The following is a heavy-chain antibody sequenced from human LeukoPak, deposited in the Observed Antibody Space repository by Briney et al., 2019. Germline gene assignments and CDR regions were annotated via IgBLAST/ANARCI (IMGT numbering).Heavy chain of an antibody. Sequence: ASVKVSCKASGYTFTSYGISWVRQAPGQGLEWMGWISAYNGNTNYAQKLQGRVTMTTDTSTSTAYMELRSLRSDDTAVYYCARDIDSSGYWAFDIWGQGTMVTVSS. CDR2: ISAYNGNT. V-gene: IGHV1-18*01. CDR1: GYTFTSYG. D-gene: IGHD3-22*01. CDR3: ARDIDSSGYWAFDI. J-gene: IGHJ3*02.